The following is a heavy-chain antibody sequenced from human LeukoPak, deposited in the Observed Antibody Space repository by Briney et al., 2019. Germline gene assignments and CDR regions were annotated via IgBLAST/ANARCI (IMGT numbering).Heavy chain of an antibody. V-gene: IGHV3-23*01. J-gene: IGHJ6*02. CDR1: GFTFSSYA. Sequence: GGSLRLSCAASGFTFSSYAMSWVRQAPGKGLEWVSAISGSGGSTYYADSVKGRSTISRDNSKNSLYLQMNSLRTEDTALYYCAKDRGGYSSSSRYYYGMDVWGQGTTVTVSS. CDR2: ISGSGGST. CDR3: AKDRGGYSSSSRYYYGMDV. D-gene: IGHD6-6*01.